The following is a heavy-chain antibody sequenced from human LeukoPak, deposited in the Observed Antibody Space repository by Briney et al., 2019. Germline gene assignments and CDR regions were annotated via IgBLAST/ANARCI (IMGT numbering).Heavy chain of an antibody. CDR1: GFTFCRYS. J-gene: IGHJ4*02. CDR3: AREDSGYRVDY. CDR2: ISSSSSTT. Sequence: PGGSLRLSCAASGFTFCRYSINWVRQAPGKGGEWVSYISSSSSTTYYADSVKGRFTISRDNAKNSLYLQMNSLRAEDTAVYYCAREDSGYRVDYWGQGTLVTVSS. D-gene: IGHD5-18*01. V-gene: IGHV3-48*01.